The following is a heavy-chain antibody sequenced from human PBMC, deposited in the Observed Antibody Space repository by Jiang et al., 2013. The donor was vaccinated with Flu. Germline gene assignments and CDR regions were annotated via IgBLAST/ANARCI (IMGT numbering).Heavy chain of an antibody. CDR3: ARNKYAVTAPALDY. Sequence: RQAPGQGLEWMEGVIPIFGTANYAQKFQGRVTITRDTSASTAYMELSSLRSEDTAVYYCARNKYAVTAPALDYWGQGTLVTVSS. J-gene: IGHJ4*02. V-gene: IGHV1-69*05. CDR2: VIPIFGTA. D-gene: IGHD2-21*02.